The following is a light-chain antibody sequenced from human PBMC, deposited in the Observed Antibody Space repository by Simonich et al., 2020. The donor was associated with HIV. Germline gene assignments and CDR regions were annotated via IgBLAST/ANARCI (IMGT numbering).Light chain of an antibody. CDR1: SSDVGGYNS. CDR2: NVS. CDR3: SSYTSSSTWV. J-gene: IGLJ3*02. Sequence: QSALTQPASVSGSPGQSITISCIGTSSDVGGYNSVSWYQHHPGKAPKLMIYNVSNRPSGVSNRFSGSKSGNTASLTISGLQAEDEADYHCSSYTSSSTWVFGGGTKLTVL. V-gene: IGLV2-14*03.